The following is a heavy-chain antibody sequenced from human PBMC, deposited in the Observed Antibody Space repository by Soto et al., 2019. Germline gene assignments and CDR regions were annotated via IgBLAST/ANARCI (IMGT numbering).Heavy chain of an antibody. CDR2: INGYTGNT. J-gene: IGHJ6*02. CDR3: ARSWVTGKGGIDV. V-gene: IGHV1-18*01. Sequence: QVQLVQSGAEVKKPGASVKVSCKASGYTFTSYGLSWVRQAPGQGLEWMGWINGYTGNTNYAQKFQGRVTMTTDTSTNTAYLDLWILISDDTAVYYCARSWVTGKGGIDVWGQGTTVTVSS. CDR1: GYTFTSYG. D-gene: IGHD3-16*01.